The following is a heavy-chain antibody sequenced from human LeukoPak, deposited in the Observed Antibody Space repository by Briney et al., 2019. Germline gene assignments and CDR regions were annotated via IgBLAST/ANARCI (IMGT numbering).Heavy chain of an antibody. V-gene: IGHV3-23*01. J-gene: IGHJ4*02. CDR2: ISGSGGST. CDR3: ARDAGHYDILTGYSSYFDY. Sequence: GGSLRLSCAASGFTFSSYAMSWVRQAPGKGLEWVSAISGSGGSTYYADSVKGRFTISRDNSKNTLYLQMNSLRAEGTAVYYCARDAGHYDILTGYSSYFDYWGQGTLVTVSS. D-gene: IGHD3-9*01. CDR1: GFTFSSYA.